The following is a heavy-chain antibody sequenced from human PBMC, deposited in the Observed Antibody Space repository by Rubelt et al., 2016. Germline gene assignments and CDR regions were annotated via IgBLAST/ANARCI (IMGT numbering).Heavy chain of an antibody. Sequence: GKGLEWVTVISYDGSNKYYADSVKGRFTISRDNSKKTLYLQMNSLRAEDTTMYYCAKDRSVSGRGGLDYWGQGTLVTVSS. V-gene: IGHV3-30*18. J-gene: IGHJ4*02. CDR3: AKDRSVSGRGGLDY. CDR2: ISYDGSNK. D-gene: IGHD6-19*01.